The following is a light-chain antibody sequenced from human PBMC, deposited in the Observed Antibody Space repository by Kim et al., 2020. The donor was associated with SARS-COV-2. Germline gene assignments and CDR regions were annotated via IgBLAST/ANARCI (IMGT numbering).Light chain of an antibody. J-gene: IGKJ5*01. CDR1: QGIRSY. Sequence: DIYLTQSPSFLSASVGDRVTITCRASQGIRSYLAWYQQKSGKAPELLIETASTFQGGVPSRFSGSGSGTEFTLTISSLQPADFATYYGQQVDSFPITFGQGTRLEIK. CDR2: TAS. CDR3: QQVDSFPIT. V-gene: IGKV1-9*01.